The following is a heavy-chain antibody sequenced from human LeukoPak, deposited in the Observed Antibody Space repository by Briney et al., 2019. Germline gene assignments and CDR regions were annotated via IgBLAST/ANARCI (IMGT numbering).Heavy chain of an antibody. Sequence: SETLSLTCTVTGGSISSSSYYWGWIRQPPGKGLEWIGSIYYSGSTYYNPSLKSRVTISVDTSKNQFSLKLSSVTAADTAVYYCARLGWEPYYYYGMDVWGQGTTVTVSS. V-gene: IGHV4-39*01. CDR1: GGSISSSSYY. J-gene: IGHJ6*02. CDR2: IYYSGST. CDR3: ARLGWEPYYYYGMDV. D-gene: IGHD1-26*01.